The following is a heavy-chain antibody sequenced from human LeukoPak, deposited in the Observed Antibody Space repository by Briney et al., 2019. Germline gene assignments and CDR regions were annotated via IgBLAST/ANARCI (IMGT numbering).Heavy chain of an antibody. Sequence: PGGSLRLSCAASGFIFSVYWMHWVRQGPGKGLVWVSRIKSDGSSTSYADSVKGRFTISRDNAKNTVYVHMNSLRDEDTAVYYCARGGRYAYFLDYWGQGTLVTVSS. D-gene: IGHD3-16*01. V-gene: IGHV3-74*01. CDR1: GFIFSVYW. J-gene: IGHJ4*02. CDR2: IKSDGSST. CDR3: ARGGRYAYFLDY.